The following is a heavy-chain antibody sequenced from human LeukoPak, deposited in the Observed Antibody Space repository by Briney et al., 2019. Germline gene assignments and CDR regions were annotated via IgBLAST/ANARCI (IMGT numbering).Heavy chain of an antibody. Sequence: GGSLRLSCAASGFTFSSYWMSWVRQAPGKGLEWVANIKQDGSEKYYVDSVKGRFTISRDNSKNTLYLQMNSLRAEDTAVYYCAKAEVDYDILTGYSSYYFDYWGQGTLVTVSS. V-gene: IGHV3-7*01. CDR1: GFTFSSYW. D-gene: IGHD3-9*01. J-gene: IGHJ4*02. CDR2: IKQDGSEK. CDR3: AKAEVDYDILTGYSSYYFDY.